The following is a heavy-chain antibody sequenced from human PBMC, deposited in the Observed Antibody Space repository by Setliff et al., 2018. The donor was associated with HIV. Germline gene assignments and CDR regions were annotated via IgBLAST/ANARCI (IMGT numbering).Heavy chain of an antibody. CDR2: IWYDGSNK. V-gene: IGHV3-33*03. CDR1: GFTFSSYG. Sequence: GGSLRLSCAASGFTFSSYGMHWVRQAPGKGLEWVAVIWYDGSNKYYADSVKGRFTLSRDNSKNTLYLQMSSLRAEDTAVYYCAGYVDWYYMDVWGKGTTVTVSS. D-gene: IGHD5-12*01. CDR3: AGYVDWYYMDV. J-gene: IGHJ6*03.